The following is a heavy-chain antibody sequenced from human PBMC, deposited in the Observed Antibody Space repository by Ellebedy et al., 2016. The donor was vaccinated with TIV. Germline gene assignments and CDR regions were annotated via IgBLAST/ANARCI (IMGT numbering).Heavy chain of an antibody. V-gene: IGHV3-30-3*01. CDR1: GFTFSSYA. D-gene: IGHD1-26*01. CDR2: ISYDGSNK. CDR3: ARLEWELLGVDY. Sequence: GGSLRLSXAASGFTFSSYAMHWSRQAPGKGLEWVAVISYDGSNKYYADSVKGRFTISRDNSKNTLYLQMNSLRAEDTAVYYCARLEWELLGVDYWGQGTLVTVSS. J-gene: IGHJ4*02.